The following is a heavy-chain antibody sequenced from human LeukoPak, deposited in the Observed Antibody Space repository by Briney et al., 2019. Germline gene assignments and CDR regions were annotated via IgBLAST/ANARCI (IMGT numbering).Heavy chain of an antibody. V-gene: IGHV1-8*01. CDR3: AKWRDYYDSSGNYYARTLSDY. CDR1: GYTFTSYD. CDR2: MNPNSGNT. D-gene: IGHD3-22*01. Sequence: ASVKVSCKASGYTFTSYDINWVRQATGQGLEWMGWMNPNSGNTGYAQKFQGRVTMTRNTSISTAYMELSSLRAEDTAMYYCAKWRDYYDSSGNYYARTLSDYWGQGTLVTVSS. J-gene: IGHJ4*02.